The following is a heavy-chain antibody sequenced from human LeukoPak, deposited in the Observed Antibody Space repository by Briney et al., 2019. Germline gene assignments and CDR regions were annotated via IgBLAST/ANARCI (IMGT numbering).Heavy chain of an antibody. J-gene: IGHJ3*02. V-gene: IGHV4-34*01. D-gene: IGHD5-12*01. CDR1: GGSFSGYY. CDR3: ATLGRRDGYNWVAAFDT. Sequence: SETLSLTCAVYGGSFSGYYWSWIRQPPGKGLEWIGEINHSGSTNYNPSLKSRVTISVDTSKNQFSLKLSSVTAADTAVYYCATLGRRDGYNWVAAFDTWGQGTMVTVS. CDR2: INHSGST.